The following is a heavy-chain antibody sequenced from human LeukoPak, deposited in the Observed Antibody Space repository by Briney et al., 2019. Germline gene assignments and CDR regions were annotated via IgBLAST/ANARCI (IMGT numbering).Heavy chain of an antibody. J-gene: IGHJ4*02. D-gene: IGHD6-13*01. Sequence: TLSLTCTVSGGSISSGGYYWSWIRQPPGKGLEWIGYVYHSGSTYYNPSLKSRVTISVDTSKNQFSLKLSSVTAADTAVYYCARFSSWFLDYWGQGTLVTVSS. V-gene: IGHV4-30-2*01. CDR1: GGSISSGGYY. CDR3: ARFSSWFLDY. CDR2: VYHSGST.